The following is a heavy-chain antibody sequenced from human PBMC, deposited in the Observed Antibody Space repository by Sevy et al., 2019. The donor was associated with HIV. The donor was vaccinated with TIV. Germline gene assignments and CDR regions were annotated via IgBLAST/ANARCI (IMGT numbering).Heavy chain of an antibody. Sequence: ASVKVSCKASGYSFTSYDINWVRQATGQGLEWMGWMNPNSGNKGYAQKFQGRVTLTRNTSISTAYMELSGLTSEDTGIYSCARRKEERRPLGYWGQGALVTVSS. J-gene: IGHJ4*02. CDR3: ARRKEERRPLGY. V-gene: IGHV1-8*01. D-gene: IGHD1-1*01. CDR1: GYSFTSYD. CDR2: MNPNSGNK.